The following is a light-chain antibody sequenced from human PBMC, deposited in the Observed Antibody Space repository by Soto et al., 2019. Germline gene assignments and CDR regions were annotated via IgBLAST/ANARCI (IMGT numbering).Light chain of an antibody. CDR1: QSVLISSHNKNC. Sequence: DIVMTQSPDSLAVSLGERATINCKSTQSVLISSHNKNCFTWYQQKPGPPPKLLIYWASTRESGVPDRFSGSGSWTDFTLTISSLQAEDVAVYYCYQYYSSPRTFGQGTKVEIK. J-gene: IGKJ1*01. CDR3: YQYYSSPRT. V-gene: IGKV4-1*01. CDR2: WAS.